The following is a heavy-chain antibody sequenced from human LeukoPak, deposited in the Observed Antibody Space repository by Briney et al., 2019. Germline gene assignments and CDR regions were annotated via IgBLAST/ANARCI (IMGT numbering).Heavy chain of an antibody. CDR3: ASTYYDILTGYPMIPFDY. CDR1: GGSFSGYY. J-gene: IGHJ4*02. CDR2: INHSGST. Sequence: SETLSLTCAVYGGSFSGYYWSWIRQPPGKGLEWIGEINHSGSTNYNPSLKRRVTISVDTSKNQFSLKLSSVTAADTAVYYCASTYYDILTGYPMIPFDYWGQGTLVTVSS. D-gene: IGHD3-9*01. V-gene: IGHV4-34*01.